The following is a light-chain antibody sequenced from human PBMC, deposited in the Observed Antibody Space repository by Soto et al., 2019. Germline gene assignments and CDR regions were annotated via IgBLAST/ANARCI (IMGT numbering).Light chain of an antibody. CDR2: GAS. Sequence: EIVLTQSPGTLSVSPGERVTLSCRASQSVGSSYLAWYQQRPGQAPRLLIFGASYRATGIPDRFSGSGSGTDVTLTSSRLEPEDFAVYYCQQYSSSPPEFTFGPGTKVDSK. CDR3: QQYSSSPPEFT. V-gene: IGKV3-20*01. CDR1: QSVGSSY. J-gene: IGKJ3*01.